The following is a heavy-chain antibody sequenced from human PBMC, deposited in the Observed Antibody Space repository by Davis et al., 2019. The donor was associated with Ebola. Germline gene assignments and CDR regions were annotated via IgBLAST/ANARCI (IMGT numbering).Heavy chain of an antibody. CDR1: GYTFTSYA. CDR2: INAGNGNT. D-gene: IGHD1-26*01. Sequence: ASVKVSCKASGYTFTSYAMHWVRQAPGQRLEWMGWINAGNGNTKYSQKFQGRVTITRDTSASTAYMELRSLRSDDTAVYYCARDGQKWELLFYYGMDVWGQGTTVTVSS. J-gene: IGHJ6*02. V-gene: IGHV1-3*01. CDR3: ARDGQKWELLFYYGMDV.